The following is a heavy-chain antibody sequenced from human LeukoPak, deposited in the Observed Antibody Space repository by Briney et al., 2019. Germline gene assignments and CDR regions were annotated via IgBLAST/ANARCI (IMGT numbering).Heavy chain of an antibody. V-gene: IGHV4-39*01. CDR1: GGSISSSSYY. D-gene: IGHD3-3*01. CDR3: ARHCVSWASLGSDLEWLYNTYYFDY. Sequence: SETLSLTCTVSGGSISSSSYYWGWIRQPPGKGLEWIGSIYYSGSTYYNPSLKSRVTISVDTSKNQFSLKLSSVTAADTAVYYCARHCVSWASLGSDLEWLYNTYYFDYWGQGTLVTVSS. CDR2: IYYSGST. J-gene: IGHJ4*02.